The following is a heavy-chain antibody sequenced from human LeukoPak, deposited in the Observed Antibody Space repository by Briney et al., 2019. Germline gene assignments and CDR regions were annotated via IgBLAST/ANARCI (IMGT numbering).Heavy chain of an antibody. D-gene: IGHD3-22*01. CDR3: AKEKGAYYYDSSIDY. V-gene: IGHV3-23*01. Sequence: GGTLRLSCAASGFTFTNYGMSWVRQAPGKGLEWVSAISGSGGSTYYADSVKGRFTISRDNSKNTLYLQMNSLRAEDTAVYYCAKEKGAYYYDSSIDYWGQGTLVTVSS. CDR1: GFTFTNYG. J-gene: IGHJ4*02. CDR2: ISGSGGST.